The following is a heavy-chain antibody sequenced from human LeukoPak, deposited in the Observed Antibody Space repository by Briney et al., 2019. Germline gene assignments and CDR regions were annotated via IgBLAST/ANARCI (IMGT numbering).Heavy chain of an antibody. Sequence: GGSLRLSCAASGFTFSSYAMSWVRQAPVKGLEWVSAISGSGGSTYYADSVKGRFTISRDNSKNTLYLQMNSLRAEDTAVYYCAKAKTGSPVYYFDYWGQGTLVTVSS. V-gene: IGHV3-23*01. CDR1: GFTFSSYA. D-gene: IGHD3-9*01. J-gene: IGHJ4*02. CDR2: ISGSGGST. CDR3: AKAKTGSPVYYFDY.